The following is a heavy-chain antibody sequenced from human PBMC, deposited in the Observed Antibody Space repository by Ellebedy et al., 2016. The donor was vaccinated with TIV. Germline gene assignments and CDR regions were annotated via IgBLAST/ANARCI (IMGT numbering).Heavy chain of an antibody. CDR2: ISYDGSNK. Sequence: PGGSLRLSCAASGFTFSSYAMHWVRQAPGKGLEWVAVISYDGSNKYYADSVKGRFTISRDNSKNTLYLQMNSLRAEDTAVYYCARDFLDNGGWVDYWGQGTLVTVSS. CDR3: ARDFLDNGGWVDY. D-gene: IGHD2-8*01. J-gene: IGHJ4*02. V-gene: IGHV3-30-3*01. CDR1: GFTFSSYA.